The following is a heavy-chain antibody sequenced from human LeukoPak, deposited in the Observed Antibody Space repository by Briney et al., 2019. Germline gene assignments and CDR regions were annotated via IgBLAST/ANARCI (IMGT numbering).Heavy chain of an antibody. D-gene: IGHD4-17*01. CDR3: ATDSTYGDSILGY. CDR1: GGSISSSSYY. Sequence: SETLSLTCTVSGGSISSSSYYWGWIRQPPGRGLEWIGSIYYSGSTYYNPSLKSRVTISVDTSKNQFSLKLSSVTAAATAVYYCATDSTYGDSILGYWGQGTLVTVSS. V-gene: IGHV4-39*01. J-gene: IGHJ4*02. CDR2: IYYSGST.